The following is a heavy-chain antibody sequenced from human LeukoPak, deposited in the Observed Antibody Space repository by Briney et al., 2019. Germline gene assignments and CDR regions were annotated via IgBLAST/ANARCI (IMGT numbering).Heavy chain of an antibody. J-gene: IGHJ5*02. V-gene: IGHV4-4*07. D-gene: IGHD6-13*01. CDR1: GGSISSYY. CDR2: IYTSGST. Sequence: SETLSLTCTVSGGSISSYYWSWIRQPPGKGLEWIGRIYTSGSTNYNPSLKSRVTMSVDTSKNQFSLKLSSVTAADTAVYYCARSYSSSWYSSLQFDPWGQGTLVTVSS. CDR3: ARSYSSSWYSSLQFDP.